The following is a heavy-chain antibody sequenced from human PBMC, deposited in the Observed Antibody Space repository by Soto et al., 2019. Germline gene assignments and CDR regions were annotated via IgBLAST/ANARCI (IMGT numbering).Heavy chain of an antibody. V-gene: IGHV4-61*01. CDR2: IYYSGST. Sequence: QVQLQESGPGLVKPSETLSLTCTVSGGSVSSGSYYWSWIRQPPGKGLEWIGYIYYSGSTNYNPSLKSRVTISVDTSKNQFSLKLSSVTAADTAVYYCARGAAMVTDWGQGTLVTVSS. J-gene: IGHJ4*02. D-gene: IGHD5-18*01. CDR1: GGSVSSGSYY. CDR3: ARGAAMVTD.